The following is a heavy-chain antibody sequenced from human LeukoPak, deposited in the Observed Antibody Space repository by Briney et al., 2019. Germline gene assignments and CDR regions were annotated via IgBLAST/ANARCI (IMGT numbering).Heavy chain of an antibody. J-gene: IGHJ4*02. CDR1: GGSISSGSYY. CDR3: ARGGWNKFDY. CDR2: IYSSGST. D-gene: IGHD3-22*01. Sequence: SQTLSLTCTVSGGSISSGSYYWSWIRQPAGKGLEWIGRIYSSGSTNYNPSLKSRVTISVDTSKNQFSLKLSSVTAADTAVYYCARGGWNKFDYWGQGTLVTVSS. V-gene: IGHV4-61*02.